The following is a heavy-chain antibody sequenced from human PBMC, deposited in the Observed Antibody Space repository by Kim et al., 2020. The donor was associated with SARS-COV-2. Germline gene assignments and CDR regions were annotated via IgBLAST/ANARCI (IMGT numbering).Heavy chain of an antibody. D-gene: IGHD1-26*01. Sequence: TNYADSVKGRFTISRDNAKNSLYLQMNSLRAEETAVYYWARYYVLDAFDIWGQGTMVTVSS. CDR2: T. V-gene: IGHV3-11*06. J-gene: IGHJ3*02. CDR3: ARYYVLDAFDI.